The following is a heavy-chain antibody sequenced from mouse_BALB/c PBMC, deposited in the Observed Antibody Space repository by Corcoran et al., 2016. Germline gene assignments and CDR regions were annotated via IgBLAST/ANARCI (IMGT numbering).Heavy chain of an antibody. CDR3: ARLGLLRGWYFDV. CDR1: GYSINSGYY. J-gene: IGHJ1*01. V-gene: IGHV3-6*02. CDR2: ISYDGSN. D-gene: IGHD2-3*01. Sequence: DVQLQEAGPGLVKPSESLSLTCSVTGYSINSGYYWNWMRQCPGNKLEWMGYISYDGSNNYNPSLKNRISITRDTSKNQFFLKLNSVTTEDTATYYCARLGLLRGWYFDVWGAGTTVTVSS.